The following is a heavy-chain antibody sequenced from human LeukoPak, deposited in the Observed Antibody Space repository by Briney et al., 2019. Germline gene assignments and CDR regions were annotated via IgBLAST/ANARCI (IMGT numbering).Heavy chain of an antibody. CDR3: ARVTTTYYYYYGMDV. CDR1: GGSISSYY. V-gene: IGHV4-59*01. CDR2: VYYSGST. Sequence: SETLSLTCTVSGGSISSYYWSWIRQPPGKGLEWIGYVYYSGSTNYNPSLKSRVTISVDTSKNQFSLKLSSVTAADTAVYYCARVTTTYYYYYGMDVWGQGTTVTVSS. D-gene: IGHD4-11*01. J-gene: IGHJ6*02.